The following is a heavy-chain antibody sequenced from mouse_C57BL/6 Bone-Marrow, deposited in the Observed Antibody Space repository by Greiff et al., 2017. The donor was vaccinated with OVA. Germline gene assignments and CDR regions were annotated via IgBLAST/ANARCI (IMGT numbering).Heavy chain of an antibody. CDR2: IYPGSGNT. V-gene: IGHV1-76*01. Sequence: QVQLQQSGAELVRPGASVKLSCKASGYTFTDYYINWVKQRPGQGLEWIARIYPGSGNTYYNEKFKGKATLTAAKSSSTAYMQLSSLTSEDSAVYFCARSLYGNYEGFDYWGEGTTLTVSS. J-gene: IGHJ2*01. CDR1: GYTFTDYY. CDR3: ARSLYGNYEGFDY. D-gene: IGHD2-1*01.